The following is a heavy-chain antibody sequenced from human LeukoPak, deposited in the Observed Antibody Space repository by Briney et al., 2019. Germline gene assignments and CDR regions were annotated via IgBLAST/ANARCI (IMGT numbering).Heavy chain of an antibody. V-gene: IGHV3-48*03. CDR3: ASLGDYYDSSGYYY. D-gene: IGHD3-22*01. CDR1: GIIFSSYE. Sequence: GGSLRLSCAASGIIFSSYEMNWVRQAPGKGLEWVSYISSSGSSIYYADSVKGRFTISRDNAKNSLYLQMNSLRAEDTAVYYCASLGDYYDSSGYYYWGQGTLVTVSS. J-gene: IGHJ4*02. CDR2: ISSSGSSI.